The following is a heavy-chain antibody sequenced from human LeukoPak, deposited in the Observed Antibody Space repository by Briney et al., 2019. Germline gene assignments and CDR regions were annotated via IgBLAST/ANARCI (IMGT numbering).Heavy chain of an antibody. D-gene: IGHD1-26*01. CDR2: IYIDGIT. J-gene: IGHJ6*02. V-gene: IGHV4-39*01. CDR3: ARLFTRAWEYRYGMDV. Sequence: SETLSLTCTVSGDSIRTDGSYWAWIRQPPGKGLEWIGSIYIDGITHYNSSLQSRVTLSIDTSKNQFSLKLTSVTAADTAVFYCARLFTRAWEYRYGMDVWGQGTAVTVSS. CDR1: GDSIRTDGSY.